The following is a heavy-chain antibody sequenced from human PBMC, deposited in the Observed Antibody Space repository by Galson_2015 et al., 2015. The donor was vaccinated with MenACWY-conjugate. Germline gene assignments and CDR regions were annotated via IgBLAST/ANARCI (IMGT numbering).Heavy chain of an antibody. CDR2: IYNTGNT. CDR3: ARLTGYSGGFYFPY. Sequence: TLSLTCDVSGYSISNGYYWGWIRQPPGKGLEWIGIIYNTGNTYYNASLKSRVTMSVDTSKNQFSLKLTSVTAADSAVYYCARLTGYSGGFYFPYWGQGTLVTVSS. D-gene: IGHD1-26*01. V-gene: IGHV4-38-2*01. J-gene: IGHJ4*02. CDR1: GYSISNGYY.